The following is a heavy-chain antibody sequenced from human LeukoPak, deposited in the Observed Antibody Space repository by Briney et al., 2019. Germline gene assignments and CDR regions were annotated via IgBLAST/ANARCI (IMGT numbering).Heavy chain of an antibody. D-gene: IGHD3-22*01. V-gene: IGHV3-53*01. CDR2: IYSGGTT. J-gene: IGHJ4*02. CDR1: GFTFNTYT. Sequence: GGSLRLSCAASGFTFNTYTMNWVRQAPGKGLEWVSVIYSGGTTYNADSVKGRFTISRDNSKNMLYLQMNSLRAEDTAVYYCARRAGDYSHPYDYWGQGTLGTVSS. CDR3: ARRAGDYSHPYDY.